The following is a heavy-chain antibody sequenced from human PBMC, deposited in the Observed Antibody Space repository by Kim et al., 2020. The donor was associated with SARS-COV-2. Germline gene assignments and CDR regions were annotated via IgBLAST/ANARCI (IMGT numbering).Heavy chain of an antibody. CDR2: IWYDGSNK. Sequence: GGSLRLSCAASGFIFRNYGMHWVRQAPGKGLEWVAVIWYDGSNKYYADSVKGRFTISRDNSKYTLYLQMNSLRAEDTAVYYCAKAPADGDYYYWGQGTLGTVSS. CDR1: GFIFRNYG. CDR3: AKAPADGDYYY. V-gene: IGHV3-33*06. J-gene: IGHJ4*02. D-gene: IGHD4-17*01.